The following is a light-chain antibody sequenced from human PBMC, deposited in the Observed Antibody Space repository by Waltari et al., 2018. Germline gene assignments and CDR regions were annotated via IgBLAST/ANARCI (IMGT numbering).Light chain of an antibody. CDR3: QSADSSGTYHV. CDR1: ALPKQY. CDR2: KDS. Sequence: SYELTQPPSVSVSPGQTARITFSGDALPKQYAYWYQQKPGQAPVLVIYKDSERPSGIPERFSGSSSGTTVTLTISGVQAEDEADYYCQSADSSGTYHVFGTGTKVTVL. J-gene: IGLJ1*01. V-gene: IGLV3-25*03.